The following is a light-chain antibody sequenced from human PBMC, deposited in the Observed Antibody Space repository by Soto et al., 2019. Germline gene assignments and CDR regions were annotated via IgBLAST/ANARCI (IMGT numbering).Light chain of an antibody. CDR1: QSVSSY. CDR2: DAS. CDR3: QQRSNWPPWT. V-gene: IGKV3-11*01. J-gene: IGKJ1*01. Sequence: EIVLTQSPATLSLSPGERATLSCRVSQSVSSYLAWYKQKPGQAPRLLIYDASNRATGIPARFSGSGSGTDFTLTISSLEPEDFAVYYCQQRSNWPPWTFGQGIKVDIK.